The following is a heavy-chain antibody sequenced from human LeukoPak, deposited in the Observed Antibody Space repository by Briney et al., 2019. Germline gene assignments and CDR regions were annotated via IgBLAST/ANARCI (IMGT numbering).Heavy chain of an antibody. CDR3: ARDAAVYYYDSSGDY. V-gene: IGHV3-21*04. J-gene: IGHJ4*02. Sequence: GGSLRLSCAASGFTFSSYSMNWVRQAPGKGLEWVSSISSSSSYIYYADSVKGRFTISRDNAKNSLYLQMNSLRAEDTAVYYCARDAAVYYYDSSGDYWGQGTLVTVSS. CDR2: ISSSSSYI. D-gene: IGHD3-22*01. CDR1: GFTFSSYS.